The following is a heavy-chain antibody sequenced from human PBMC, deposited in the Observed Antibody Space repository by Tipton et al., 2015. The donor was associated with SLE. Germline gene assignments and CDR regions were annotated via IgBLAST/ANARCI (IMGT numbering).Heavy chain of an antibody. CDR2: IYYSGST. J-gene: IGHJ6*02. CDR1: GGSISSSSYY. V-gene: IGHV4-39*07. CDR3: ARDRNYYGMDV. Sequence: TLSLTCTVSGGSISSSSYYWGWIRQPPGKGLEWIGSIYYSGSTNYNPSLKSRVTISVDTSKNQFSLKLSSVTAADTAVYYCARDRNYYGMDVWGQGTTVTVSS.